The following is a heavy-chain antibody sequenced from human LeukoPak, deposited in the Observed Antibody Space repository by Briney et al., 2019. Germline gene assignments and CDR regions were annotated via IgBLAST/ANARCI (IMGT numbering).Heavy chain of an antibody. CDR1: GGTFSSYA. CDR3: ARGIAVAGHYYYYGMDV. Sequence: SVKVSCKASGGTFSSYAISWVRQAPGQGLEWMGGIIPIFGTANYAQKFQGRVTITADESTSTAYMELSSLRSGDTAVYYCARGIAVAGHYYYYGMDVWGQGTTVTVSS. CDR2: IIPIFGTA. V-gene: IGHV1-69*13. J-gene: IGHJ6*02. D-gene: IGHD6-19*01.